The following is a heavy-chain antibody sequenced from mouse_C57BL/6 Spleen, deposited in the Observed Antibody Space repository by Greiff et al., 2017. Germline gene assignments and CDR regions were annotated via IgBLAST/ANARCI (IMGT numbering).Heavy chain of an antibody. CDR1: GYAFTNYL. CDR2: INPGSGGT. D-gene: IGHD2-2*01. CDR3: ARNGYDRWYFDV. V-gene: IGHV1-54*01. Sequence: VQLQQSGAELVRPGTSVKVSCKASGYAFTNYLIEWVKQRPGQGLEWIGVINPGSGGTNYTEKFKGKATLTADKSSSTAYMQLSSLTSEDSAVYFCARNGYDRWYFDVWGTGTTVTVSS. J-gene: IGHJ1*03.